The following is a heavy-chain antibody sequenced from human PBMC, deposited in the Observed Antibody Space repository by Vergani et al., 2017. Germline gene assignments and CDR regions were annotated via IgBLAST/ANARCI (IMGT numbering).Heavy chain of an antibody. CDR3: AAQDPEQLVPDYYYYYGMDV. J-gene: IGHJ6*02. CDR1: GFTFTSSA. Sequence: QMQLVQSGPEVKKPGTSVKVSCKASGFTFTSSAMQWVRQARGQRLEWIGWIVVGSGNTNYAQKFQERVTITRDMSTSTAYMELSSLRSEYTAVYYCAAQDPEQLVPDYYYYYGMDVGGQGTTVTVSS. V-gene: IGHV1-58*02. D-gene: IGHD6-13*01. CDR2: IVVGSGNT.